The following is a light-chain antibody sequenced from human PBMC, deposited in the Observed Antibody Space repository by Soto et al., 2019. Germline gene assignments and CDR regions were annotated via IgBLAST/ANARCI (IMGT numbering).Light chain of an antibody. CDR1: QDISVY. CDR3: KKFNTAPFS. V-gene: IGKV1-27*01. J-gene: IGKJ5*01. Sequence: DIQMTQSPSSLSASVGDRVTITCMASQDISVYLAWYQQKPGKVPKLLIYSASTVQAGVPFRLRGSGSGTDSTFTIRTLQPEDVATSYGKKFNTAPFSFGHGTRLEIK. CDR2: SAS.